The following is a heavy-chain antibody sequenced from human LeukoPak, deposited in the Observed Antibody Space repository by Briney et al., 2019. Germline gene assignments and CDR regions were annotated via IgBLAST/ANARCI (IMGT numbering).Heavy chain of an antibody. CDR2: IYHSGST. CDR3: ARVWAGHYFDY. CDR1: GYSISSGYY. V-gene: IGHV4-38-2*02. D-gene: IGHD3/OR15-3a*01. Sequence: PSETLSLTCTVSGYSISSGYYWGWIRQPPGKGLEWIGSIYHSGSTYYNPSLKSRVTISVDTSKNQFSLKLSSVTAADTAVYYCARVWAGHYFDYWGQGTLVTVSS. J-gene: IGHJ4*02.